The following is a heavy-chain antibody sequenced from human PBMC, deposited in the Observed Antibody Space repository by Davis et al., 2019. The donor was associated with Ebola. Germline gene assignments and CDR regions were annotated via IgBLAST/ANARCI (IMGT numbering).Heavy chain of an antibody. D-gene: IGHD5-12*01. V-gene: IGHV6-1*01. CDR2: TYYTSKWYN. CDR1: GDSVSGTSGA. J-gene: IGHJ6*04. Sequence: HSQTLSLTCAISGDSVSGTSGAWNWIRQSPSRGLEWLGRTYYTSKWYNDYSVSVKSRITISADTSKNQLSLHLNSVTPEDSAVYYCARGWLRSGLDVWGKGAAVTVSS. CDR3: ARGWLRSGLDV.